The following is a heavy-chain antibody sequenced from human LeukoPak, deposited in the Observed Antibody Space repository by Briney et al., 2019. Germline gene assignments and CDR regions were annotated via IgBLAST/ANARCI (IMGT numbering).Heavy chain of an antibody. J-gene: IGHJ4*02. CDR3: AGNYGPYYFDY. Sequence: GGSLRLSCAASGFTFSSYWMSWVRQAPGKGLEWVANIKQDGSEKYYVDSVKGRFTISRDNAKNSLYLQMNSLRAEDTAVYYCAGNYGPYYFDYWGQGTLVTVSS. D-gene: IGHD3-10*01. V-gene: IGHV3-7*02. CDR1: GFTFSSYW. CDR2: IKQDGSEK.